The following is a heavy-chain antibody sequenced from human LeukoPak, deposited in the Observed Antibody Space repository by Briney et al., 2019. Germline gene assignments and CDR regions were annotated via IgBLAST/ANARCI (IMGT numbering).Heavy chain of an antibody. V-gene: IGHV3-30*03. D-gene: IGHD3-10*01. CDR1: GFTFSSYS. CDR2: ISYDGSNK. Sequence: GSLRLSCAASGFTFSSYSMNWVRQAPGKGLEWVAVISYDGSNKYYADSVKGRFTISRDDSKNTLYLQMNSLRAEDTAVYYCARDGGYYGSGSYYNPSYWGQGTLVTVSS. CDR3: ARDGGYYGSGSYYNPSY. J-gene: IGHJ4*02.